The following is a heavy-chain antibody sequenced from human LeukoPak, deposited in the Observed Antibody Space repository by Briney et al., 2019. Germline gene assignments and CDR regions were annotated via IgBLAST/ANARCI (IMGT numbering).Heavy chain of an antibody. D-gene: IGHD5-12*01. V-gene: IGHV4-34*01. J-gene: IGHJ4*02. CDR1: GGSFSYDY. CDR2: VNHSRST. Sequence: SETLSLTCAVYGGSFSYDYWSWIRQPPGKGRDWVGEVNHSRSTNYNPSLKSRVTISVDTSKNQFSLRLSSVTAADTAVYFCAKGAWATRLDSWGQGTLVTVSP. CDR3: AKGAWATRLDS.